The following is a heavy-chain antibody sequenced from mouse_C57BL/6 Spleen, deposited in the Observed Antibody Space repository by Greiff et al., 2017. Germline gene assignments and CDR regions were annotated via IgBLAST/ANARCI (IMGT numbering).Heavy chain of an antibody. D-gene: IGHD2-5*01. J-gene: IGHJ4*01. CDR3: ANSNLYYYAMDY. CDR1: GYTFTSYW. V-gene: IGHV1-72*01. Sequence: QVQLQQPGAELVKPGASVKLSCKASGYTFTSYWMPWVTQRPGRGLEWIGRLDPNSGGTKYNEKLKSKATLTVDKPYSTAYMQLSSLTSEDSAVYDCANSNLYYYAMDYWGQGTSVTVSS. CDR2: LDPNSGGT.